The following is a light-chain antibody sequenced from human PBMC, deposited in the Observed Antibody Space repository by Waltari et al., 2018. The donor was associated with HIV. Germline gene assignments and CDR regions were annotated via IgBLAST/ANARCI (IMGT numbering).Light chain of an antibody. J-gene: IGKJ4*01. CDR3: QQYYSSPLT. Sequence: DLVMTQSPDSMAVSLGERATINCKSTQSVLYSSNNKNYLAWYQQKPGQPPKLLIYWASSRESGVPDRFSGSGSGTDFTLTISSLQAEDVALYYCQQYYSSPLTFGGGTRVEIK. CDR1: QSVLYSSNNKNY. V-gene: IGKV4-1*01. CDR2: WAS.